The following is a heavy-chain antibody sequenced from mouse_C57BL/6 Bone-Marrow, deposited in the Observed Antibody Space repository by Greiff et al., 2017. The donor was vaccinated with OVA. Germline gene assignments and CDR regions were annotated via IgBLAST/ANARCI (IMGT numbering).Heavy chain of an antibody. CDR2: INPYNGGT. D-gene: IGHD1-3*01. J-gene: IGHJ2*01. CDR1: GYTFTDYY. CDR3: ARSRGKEDFDY. Sequence: LQQSGPVLVKPGASVKMSCKASGYTFTDYYMNWVKQSHGKSLEWIGVINPYNGGTSYNQKFKGKATLTVDKSSSTAYMELNSLTSEDSAVYYCARSRGKEDFDYWGQGTTLTVSS. V-gene: IGHV1-19*01.